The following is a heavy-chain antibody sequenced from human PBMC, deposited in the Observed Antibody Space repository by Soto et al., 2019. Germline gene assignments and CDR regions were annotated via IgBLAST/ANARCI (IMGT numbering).Heavy chain of an antibody. J-gene: IGHJ4*02. Sequence: QVQLQESGPGLVKPSQTLSLTCTVSGGSISSGGYFWSWIRQHPGKGLEWIGYIYYSGSTYYNPSLKSRVTISVDTSKNQFSLKLSSVTAADTAVYYCAREERSSPRIDYWGQGTLVTVSS. CDR2: IYYSGST. CDR1: GGSISSGGYF. V-gene: IGHV4-31*03. D-gene: IGHD6-6*01. CDR3: AREERSSPRIDY.